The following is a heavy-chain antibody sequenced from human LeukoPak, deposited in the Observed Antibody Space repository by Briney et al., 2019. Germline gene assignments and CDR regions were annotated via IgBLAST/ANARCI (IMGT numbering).Heavy chain of an antibody. CDR1: GITFNTYW. J-gene: IGHJ4*02. CDR3: TTFYTRLSDY. Sequence: GGSLRLSCAASGITFNTYWLSWVRQTPGKGLEWLATINQDVGETYYVDSVKGRFTISRDNAKNSLFLQMNSLRAGDTAVYYCTTFYTRLSDYWGQGTLVTVSS. V-gene: IGHV3-7*05. CDR2: INQDVGET. D-gene: IGHD2/OR15-2a*01.